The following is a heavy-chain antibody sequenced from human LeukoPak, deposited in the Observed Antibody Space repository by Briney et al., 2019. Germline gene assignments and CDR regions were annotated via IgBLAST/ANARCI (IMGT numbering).Heavy chain of an antibody. CDR3: ARTISSWYSGIDY. D-gene: IGHD6-13*01. Sequence: GESLKISCKGSGFTFTNHWIAWVRQMPGKGLEWMGIIWPDDSDSRYSPSFQGQVTISADKAISTAYLQWSSLKASDTAMYYCARTISSWYSGIDYWGQGTLVTVSS. J-gene: IGHJ4*02. V-gene: IGHV5-51*01. CDR2: IWPDDSDS. CDR1: GFTFTNHW.